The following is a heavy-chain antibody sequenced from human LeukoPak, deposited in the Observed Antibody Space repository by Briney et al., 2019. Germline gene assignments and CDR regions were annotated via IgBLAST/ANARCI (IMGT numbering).Heavy chain of an antibody. CDR2: IIPILGIA. D-gene: IGHD3-3*01. CDR3: ARPRLFGYNYYYYGMDV. CDR1: GGTFSSYA. Sequence: ASVKVSCKASGGTFSSYAISWVRQAPGQGLEWMGRIIPILGIANYAQKFQGRVTITADKSTSTAYMELSSLRSEDMAVYYCARPRLFGYNYYYYGMDVWGQGTTVTVSS. J-gene: IGHJ6*02. V-gene: IGHV1-69*04.